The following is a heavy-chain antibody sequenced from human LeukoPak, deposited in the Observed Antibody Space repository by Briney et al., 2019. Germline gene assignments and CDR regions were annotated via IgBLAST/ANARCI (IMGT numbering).Heavy chain of an antibody. D-gene: IGHD6-13*01. CDR3: ARAPSSSPNDY. J-gene: IGHJ4*02. V-gene: IGHV3-43*02. CDR1: GFTFDDYA. Sequence: GGSLRLSCAASGFTFDDYAVHWVRQAPGKGLEWVSLISGDGGSTYYADSVKGRFTISRDNSKNSLYLQMNSLRAEDTAVYYCARAPSSSPNDYWGQGTLVTVSS. CDR2: ISGDGGST.